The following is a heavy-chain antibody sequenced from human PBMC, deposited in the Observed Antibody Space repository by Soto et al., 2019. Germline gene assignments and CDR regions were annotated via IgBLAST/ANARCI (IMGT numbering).Heavy chain of an antibody. V-gene: IGHV3-33*01. CDR1: GFTFSSYG. CDR2: IWYDGSNK. CDR3: ARAGGYYYYYMDV. D-gene: IGHD2-15*01. J-gene: IGHJ6*03. Sequence: GGSLRLSCAASGFTFSSYGMHWVRQAPGKGLEWVAVIWYDGSNKYYADSVKGRFTISRDNSKNTLYLQMNSLRAEDTAVYYCARAGGYYYYYMDVWGKGTTVTVSS.